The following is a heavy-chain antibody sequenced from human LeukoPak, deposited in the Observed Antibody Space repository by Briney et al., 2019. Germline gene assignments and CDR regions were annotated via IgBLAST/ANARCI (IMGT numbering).Heavy chain of an antibody. V-gene: IGHV4-30-4*08. CDR3: ARTDASSPFVP. Sequence: NPSETLSLTCTVSGGSISSGDYYWSWIRQSPGKGLEWIGYIYHKGSTYYNPSLKSRVTMSLETSKNQFSLKLFSVTAADTAVYYCARTDASSPFVPWGQGTLVTVSS. D-gene: IGHD6-13*01. CDR1: GGSISSGDYY. J-gene: IGHJ5*02. CDR2: IYHKGST.